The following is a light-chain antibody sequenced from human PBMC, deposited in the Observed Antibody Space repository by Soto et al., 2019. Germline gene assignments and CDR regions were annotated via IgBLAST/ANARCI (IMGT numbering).Light chain of an antibody. CDR1: QRVSSN. J-gene: IGKJ4*01. Sequence: EIVLKQSPATLSLSPGERATLSCRASQRVSSNLGWYQQNPGQAPRLLIFDASNRATGIPARFSGSGSGTDFTLTISSLEPEDFAVYYCQQHSDWPLTFGGGTKVEIK. V-gene: IGKV3-11*01. CDR2: DAS. CDR3: QQHSDWPLT.